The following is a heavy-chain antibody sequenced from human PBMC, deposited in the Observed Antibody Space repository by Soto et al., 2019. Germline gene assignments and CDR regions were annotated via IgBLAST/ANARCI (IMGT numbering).Heavy chain of an antibody. J-gene: IGHJ6*02. Sequence: QVQLVQSGAEVKKPGSSVKISCKASGGTFSSYMISWVRQAPGQGLEWMGKITPFLNITDYAQSFQGRVTITADKSTTTAYMELSSLRSEDSAVYYCANILIPIENYQYHYGIDIWGQGTTVTVSS. CDR2: ITPFLNIT. V-gene: IGHV1-69*02. CDR1: GGTFSSYM. D-gene: IGHD2-2*01. CDR3: ANILIPIENYQYHYGIDI.